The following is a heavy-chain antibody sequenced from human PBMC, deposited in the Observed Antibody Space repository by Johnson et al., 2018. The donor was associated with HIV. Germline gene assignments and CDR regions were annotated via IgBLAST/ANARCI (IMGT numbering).Heavy chain of an antibody. V-gene: IGHV3-30*04. Sequence: VQLVESGGGVVQPGRSLRLSCAASGFTFSSYAMYWVRQAPGKGLEWVAVISYDGSNKYYVDSVKGRFTVSRDNSKNAVYLQMNSLRAEDTAFYYCARRGITIVADAFDIWGQGTMVTVSS. CDR1: GFTFSSYA. CDR3: ARRGITIVADAFDI. D-gene: IGHD3-10*01. CDR2: ISYDGSNK. J-gene: IGHJ3*02.